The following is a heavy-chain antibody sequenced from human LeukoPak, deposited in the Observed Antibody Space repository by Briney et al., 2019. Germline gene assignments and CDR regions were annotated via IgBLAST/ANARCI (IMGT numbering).Heavy chain of an antibody. CDR1: GGSISSYY. CDR3: ARSIARLVTLYAFDI. Sequence: TSETLSLTCTVSGGSISSYYWSWIRQPAGKGLEWIGRIYTSGSTNYNPSLKSRVTISVDTSKNQFSLKLSSVTAADTAVYYCARSIARLVTLYAFDIWGQGTMVTVSS. CDR2: IYTSGST. D-gene: IGHD6-6*01. J-gene: IGHJ3*02. V-gene: IGHV4-4*07.